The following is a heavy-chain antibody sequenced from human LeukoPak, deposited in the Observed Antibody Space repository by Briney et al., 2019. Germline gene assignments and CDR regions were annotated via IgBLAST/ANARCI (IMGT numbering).Heavy chain of an antibody. V-gene: IGHV3-21*01. CDR2: ISSSSSYI. CDR3: ARVRKLELRY. J-gene: IGHJ4*02. D-gene: IGHD1-7*01. Sequence: GGSLRLSCAASGFTFSSYRMNWVRQAPGKGLEWVSSISSSSSYIYYADSVKGRFTISRDNAKNSLYLQMNSLRAEDTAVYYCARVRKLELRYWGQGTLVTVSS. CDR1: GFTFSSYR.